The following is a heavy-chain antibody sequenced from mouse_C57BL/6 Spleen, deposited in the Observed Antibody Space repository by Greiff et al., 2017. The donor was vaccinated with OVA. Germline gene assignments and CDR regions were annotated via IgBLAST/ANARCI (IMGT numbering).Heavy chain of an antibody. J-gene: IGHJ2*01. CDR1: GFTFSDYY. Sequence: EVQLVESEGGLVQPGSSMKLSCTASGFTFSDYYMAWVRQVPEKGLEWVANINYDGSSTYYLDSLKSRFIISRDNAKNILYLQMSSLKSEDTATYNCARDLLYNSYYHFDYWGQGTTLTVSS. D-gene: IGHD2-3*01. CDR3: ARDLLYNSYYHFDY. CDR2: INYDGSST. V-gene: IGHV5-16*01.